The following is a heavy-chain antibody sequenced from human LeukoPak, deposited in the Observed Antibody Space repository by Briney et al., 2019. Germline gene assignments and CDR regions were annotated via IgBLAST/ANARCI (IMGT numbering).Heavy chain of an antibody. J-gene: IGHJ6*02. CDR2: IYTSGST. D-gene: IGHD5-12*01. V-gene: IGHV4-61*02. CDR1: GGSISSGSYY. CDR3: ARSLGVTITQYGMDV. Sequence: SETLSLPCTVSGGSISSGSYYWSWIRQPAGKGLEWIGRIYTSGSTNYNPSLTSRVTISVDTSKNQFSLKLSSVTAADTAVYYCARSLGVTITQYGMDVWGQGTTVTVSS.